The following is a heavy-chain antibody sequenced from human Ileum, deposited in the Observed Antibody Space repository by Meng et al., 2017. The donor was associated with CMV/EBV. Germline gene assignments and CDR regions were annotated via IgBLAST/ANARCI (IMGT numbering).Heavy chain of an antibody. CDR3: AKSTVVNLGEF. J-gene: IGHJ4*02. Sequence: WGSLTLSCAASGFTVSTNYMSWVRQAPGKGLEWVSITYTDGTTYYSDSVTGRFTIPRDNSKNTLYLQMNSLRADDTAVYYCAKSTVVNLGEFWGRGSLVTVSS. V-gene: IGHV3-66*02. D-gene: IGHD4-23*01. CDR2: TYTDGTT. CDR1: GFTVSTNY.